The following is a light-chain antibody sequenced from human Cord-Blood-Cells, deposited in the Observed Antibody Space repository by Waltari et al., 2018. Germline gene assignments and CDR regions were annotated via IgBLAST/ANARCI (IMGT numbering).Light chain of an antibody. Sequence: QSVLTQPASVSGSPGQSITISCTGTSSDVGGYNYVSWYQQHPGKAPKLMIYDVSKRPSGVCNRFSGSKSGHTASLTISGLQAEDEADYYCSSYTSSSTWVFGGGTKLTVL. CDR1: SSDVGGYNY. V-gene: IGLV2-14*01. J-gene: IGLJ3*02. CDR3: SSYTSSSTWV. CDR2: DVS.